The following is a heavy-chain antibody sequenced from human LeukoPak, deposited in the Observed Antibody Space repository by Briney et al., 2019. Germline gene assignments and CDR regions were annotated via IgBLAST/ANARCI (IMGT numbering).Heavy chain of an antibody. CDR2: ISYNGTT. CDR1: GGSISSSTYF. Sequence: SETLSLTCIVSGGSISSSTYFWGWIRQPPGKGLEWIGIISYNGTTYYNPSLKSRVTISVDTSKNQFSLKLNSVTAADTAVYYCARGGYYGSGNDFRFDPWGQGTLVTVSS. D-gene: IGHD3-10*01. CDR3: ARGGYYGSGNDFRFDP. V-gene: IGHV4-39*07. J-gene: IGHJ5*02.